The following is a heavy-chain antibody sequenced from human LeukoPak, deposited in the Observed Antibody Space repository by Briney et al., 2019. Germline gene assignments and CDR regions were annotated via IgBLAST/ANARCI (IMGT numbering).Heavy chain of an antibody. D-gene: IGHD6-19*01. CDR1: GYTFTSYG. CDR3: ARDGWNIAVAGSFDY. Sequence: ASVKVSCKASGYTFTSYGIIWVRQAPGQGLEWMGWISAYNGNTNYAQKLQGRVTMTTDTSTSTAYMELRSLRSDDTAVYYCARDGWNIAVAGSFDYWGQGTLVTVSS. V-gene: IGHV1-18*01. CDR2: ISAYNGNT. J-gene: IGHJ4*02.